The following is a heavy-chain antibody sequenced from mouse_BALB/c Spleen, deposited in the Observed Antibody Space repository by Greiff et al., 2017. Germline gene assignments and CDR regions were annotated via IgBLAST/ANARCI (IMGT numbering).Heavy chain of an antibody. J-gene: IGHJ4*01. CDR1: GYSFTSYY. CDR3: ACNWVYAMDY. Sequence: VQLQQSGPELMKPGASVKISCKASGYSFTSYYMHWVKQSHGKSLEWIGYIDPFNGGTSYNQKFKGKATLTVDKSSSTAYMHLSSLTSEDSAVYYCACNWVYAMDYWGQGTSVTVSS. V-gene: IGHV1S135*01. D-gene: IGHD4-1*01. CDR2: IDPFNGGT.